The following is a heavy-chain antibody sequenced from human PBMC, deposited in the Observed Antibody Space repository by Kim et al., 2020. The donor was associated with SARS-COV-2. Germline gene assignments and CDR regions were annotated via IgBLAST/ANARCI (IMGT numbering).Heavy chain of an antibody. CDR3: ARIPNYANYPNWFDP. V-gene: IGHV3-23*01. CDR2: INGAGVTT. CDR1: AFTLSGYA. Sequence: GGSLRLSCAASAFTLSGYAMNWVRQAPGKGLEWVSAINGAGVTTYYADSVKGRFIISRDNSRDTVSLQMNRLRVEDTAVYYCARIPNYANYPNWFDPWGQGNLVTVSS. J-gene: IGHJ5*02. D-gene: IGHD1-7*01.